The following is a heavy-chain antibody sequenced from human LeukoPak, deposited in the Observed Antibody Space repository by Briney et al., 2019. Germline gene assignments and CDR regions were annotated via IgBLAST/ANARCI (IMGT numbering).Heavy chain of an antibody. CDR3: ARENVMVRGAILYYFDY. Sequence: SVKVSCKASGGTFSSYAISWVRQAPGQGLEWMGGIIPIFGTANYAQKFQGRVTITTDESTSTAYMELSSLGSEDTAVYYCARENVMVRGAILYYFDYWGQGTLVTVSS. D-gene: IGHD3-10*01. J-gene: IGHJ4*02. V-gene: IGHV1-69*05. CDR1: GGTFSSYA. CDR2: IIPIFGTA.